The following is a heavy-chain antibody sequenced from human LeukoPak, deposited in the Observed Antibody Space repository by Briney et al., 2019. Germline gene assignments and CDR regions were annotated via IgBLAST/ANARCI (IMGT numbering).Heavy chain of an antibody. CDR3: ARSFGDGYYYYYYMDV. CDR1: GYTFTSYH. V-gene: IGHV1-46*01. D-gene: IGHD2-21*01. Sequence: GASVKVSCKASGYTFTSYHMHWVRQAPGQGLEWMGIINPSGGTTNYAQKFRGRVTMTRDMSTSTAYMELSSLRSEDTAVYYCARSFGDGYYYYYYMDVWGKGTTVTVSS. J-gene: IGHJ6*03. CDR2: INPSGGTT.